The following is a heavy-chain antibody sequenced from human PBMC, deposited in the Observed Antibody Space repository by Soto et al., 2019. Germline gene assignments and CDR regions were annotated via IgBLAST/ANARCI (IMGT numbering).Heavy chain of an antibody. CDR2: INDRGSI. CDR1: GGSFRGYY. Sequence: QVQLQQWGAGPLRPLEPLSLTCGVSGGSFRGYYWAWIRQSPGKGLEWIGEINDRGSINYNPSLKSRVSISVDTSKNHYSLTLRSVTAADTAVYYCARESHDILTGPPWVWYFDLWGRGTLVTVSS. V-gene: IGHV4-34*01. CDR3: ARESHDILTGPPWVWYFDL. J-gene: IGHJ2*01. D-gene: IGHD3-9*01.